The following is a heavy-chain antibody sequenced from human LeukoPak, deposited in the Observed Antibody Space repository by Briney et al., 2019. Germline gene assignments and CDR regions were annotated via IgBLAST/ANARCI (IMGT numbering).Heavy chain of an antibody. Sequence: PSETLSLTCTVSSGSISSTSYYWGWIRQPPGMGLEWIGSMYYSGSTYYNPSLKSRVTIPVDTSKGQFSLKLSSVTAADTAVYYCAREMRSPRGGFDYWDQGTLVTVSS. V-gene: IGHV4-39*07. CDR1: SGSISSTSYY. CDR2: MYYSGST. CDR3: AREMRSPRGGFDY. J-gene: IGHJ4*02. D-gene: IGHD3-10*01.